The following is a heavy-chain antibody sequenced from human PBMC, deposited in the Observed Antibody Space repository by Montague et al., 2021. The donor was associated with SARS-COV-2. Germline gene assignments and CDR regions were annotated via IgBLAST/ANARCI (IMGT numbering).Heavy chain of an antibody. CDR3: ARRGVYGGLRFVY. CDR1: GGSVSSRSYY. J-gene: IGHJ4*02. V-gene: IGHV4-39*01. D-gene: IGHD4-23*01. CDR2: IYYSGST. Sequence: SETLSLTCTVSGGSVSSRSYYWGWIRQSPGKGLEWIGSIYYSGSTNYNPSLKSRVTISVDTSKNQFSLKLSSVTAADTAVYYCARRGVYGGLRFVYWGQGTLVSVSS.